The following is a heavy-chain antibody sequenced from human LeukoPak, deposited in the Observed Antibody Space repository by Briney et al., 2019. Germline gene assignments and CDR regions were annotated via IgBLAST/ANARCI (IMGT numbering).Heavy chain of an antibody. J-gene: IGHJ4*02. D-gene: IGHD6-19*01. V-gene: IGHV4-31*03. Sequence: KPSETLSLTCTVSGGSISSSSYYWGWIRQHPGKGLEWIGYFYYSGSTYYNPSLKSRVTISVDTSKNQFSLKLSSVTAADTAVYYCARNSWYSSGWPYFDYWGQGTLVTVSS. CDR2: FYYSGST. CDR1: GGSISSSSYY. CDR3: ARNSWYSSGWPYFDY.